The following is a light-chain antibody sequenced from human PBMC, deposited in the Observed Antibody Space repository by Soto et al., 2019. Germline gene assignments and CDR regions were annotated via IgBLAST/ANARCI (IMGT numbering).Light chain of an antibody. Sequence: DIQMTQSPSTLSASVGDRVTITCRASQSISSWLAWYQQKPGKAPKLLIYDASSLESGVPSRFSGSGSGTEFTLTISSLQPDDFATYYCQYYNTFSGTFGQGTKV. CDR2: DAS. CDR3: QYYNTFSGT. CDR1: QSISSW. J-gene: IGKJ1*01. V-gene: IGKV1-5*01.